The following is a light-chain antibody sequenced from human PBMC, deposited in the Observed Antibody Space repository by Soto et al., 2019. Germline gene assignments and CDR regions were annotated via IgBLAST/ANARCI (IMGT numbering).Light chain of an antibody. CDR3: QQYGSSGLT. CDR1: QSVSNNY. V-gene: IGKV3-20*01. Sequence: EVVMTQSPATLSVSPGERATLSCRASQSVSNNYLAWYQLKPGQAPRFLIYGASNRATGIPDRFSGSGSGTDFTLTISRLEPEDSAVYYCQQYGSSGLTFGGGTKVEIK. J-gene: IGKJ4*01. CDR2: GAS.